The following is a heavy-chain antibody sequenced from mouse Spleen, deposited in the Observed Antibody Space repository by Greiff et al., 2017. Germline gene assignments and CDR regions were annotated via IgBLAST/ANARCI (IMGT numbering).Heavy chain of an antibody. CDR2: INPSTGGT. CDR3: ARWAGTVDY. V-gene: IGHV1-42*01. Sequence: VQLKQSGPELVKPGASVKISCKASGYSFTGYYMNWVKQSPEKSLEWIGEINPSTGGTTYNQKFKAKATLTVDKSSSTAYMQLKSLTSEDSAVYYCARWAGTVDYWGQGTTLTVSS. CDR1: GYSFTGYY. J-gene: IGHJ2*01. D-gene: IGHD4-1*01.